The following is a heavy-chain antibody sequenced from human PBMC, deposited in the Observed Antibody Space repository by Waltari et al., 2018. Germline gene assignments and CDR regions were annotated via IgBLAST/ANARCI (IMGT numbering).Heavy chain of an antibody. CDR1: GGSISRGSYY. J-gene: IGHJ4*02. D-gene: IGHD6-13*01. V-gene: IGHV4-61*02. CDR3: ARASSSWYFDY. CDR2: IYTSGST. Sequence: QVQLQESGPGLVKPSQTLSLTCTVSGGSISRGSYYWSWIRQPAGKGLEWIGRIYTSGSTNYNPSLKSRVTISVDTSKNQFSLKLSSVTAADTAVYYCARASSSWYFDYWGQGTLVTVSS.